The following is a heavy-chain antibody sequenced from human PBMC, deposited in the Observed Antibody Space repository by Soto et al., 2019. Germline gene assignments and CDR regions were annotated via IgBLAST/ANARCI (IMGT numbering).Heavy chain of an antibody. CDR3: ARNMYKSFTRSVMAV. CDR1: GFTFSNYG. CDR2: IWYDGSNK. D-gene: IGHD1-1*01. J-gene: IGHJ6*02. V-gene: IGHV3-33*08. Sequence: PGGSLRLSCAASGFTFSNYGIHWVRQAPGKGLEWVGVIWYDGSNKWYAASVTGRFIISRDKTNDTLDLQLNSLRAEDTAVYYWARNMYKSFTRSVMAVWGQGTTVTVSS.